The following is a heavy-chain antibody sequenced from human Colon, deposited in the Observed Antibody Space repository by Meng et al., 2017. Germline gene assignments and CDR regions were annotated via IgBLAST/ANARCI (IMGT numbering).Heavy chain of an antibody. Sequence: QVQLQESGPGLVKPSETLSLTCAVSGGSISNLYYSWIRQPPGKGLEWVGYIYSGGHINYNPSLKSRATISIDTSKNQLSLNLTSVTADDTAVYYCARNWVGGALLFDHWGQGTLVTVSS. CDR2: IYSGGHI. D-gene: IGHD3-16*01. CDR1: GGSISNLY. CDR3: ARNWVGGALLFDH. J-gene: IGHJ4*02. V-gene: IGHV4-59*11.